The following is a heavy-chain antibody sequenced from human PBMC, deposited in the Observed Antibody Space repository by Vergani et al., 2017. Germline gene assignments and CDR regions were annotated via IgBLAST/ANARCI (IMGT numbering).Heavy chain of an antibody. CDR3: AGSSYFDWPDAFDI. V-gene: IGHV3-21*01. D-gene: IGHD3-9*01. CDR1: GFTFSSYS. J-gene: IGHJ3*02. CDR2: ISSSSSYI. Sequence: EVQLVESGGGLVKPGGSLRLSCAASGFTFSSYSMNWVRQAPGKGLEWVSSISSSSSYIYYADSVKGRFTISRDNAKSSLYLQMNSLRAEDTAVYYCAGSSYFDWPDAFDIWGQGTMVTVSS.